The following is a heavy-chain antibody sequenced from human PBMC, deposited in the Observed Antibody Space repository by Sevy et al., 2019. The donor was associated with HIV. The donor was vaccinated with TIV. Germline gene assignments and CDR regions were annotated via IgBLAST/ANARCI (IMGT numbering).Heavy chain of an antibody. CDR2: IWKDGHNK. D-gene: IGHD3-16*01. CDR3: VREKGPFTAFDI. CDR1: GFTFNIYG. V-gene: IGHV3-33*04. Sequence: GGSLRLSCAASGFTFNIYGMHWVRQAPGKGLEWVAVIWKDGHNKFYADSVGGRFTFSRDNSRSTLSLQMDGLRVEDTAVYYCVREKGPFTAFDIWGQGTMVTVSS. J-gene: IGHJ3*02.